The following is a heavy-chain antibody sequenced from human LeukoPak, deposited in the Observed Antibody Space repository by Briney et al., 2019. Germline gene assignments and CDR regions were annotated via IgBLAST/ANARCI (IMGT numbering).Heavy chain of an antibody. J-gene: IGHJ6*02. D-gene: IGHD3-10*01. Sequence: PGGSLRLSCAASGFTFSSYGMHWVRQAPGKGLEWVAVIWYDGSNKYYADSVKGRFTISRDNSKNTLYLQMNSLRAEDTAVYYCARDRRYGSGSYYFGYYYYYGMDVWGQGTTVTVSS. CDR2: IWYDGSNK. V-gene: IGHV3-33*01. CDR1: GFTFSSYG. CDR3: ARDRRYGSGSYYFGYYYYYGMDV.